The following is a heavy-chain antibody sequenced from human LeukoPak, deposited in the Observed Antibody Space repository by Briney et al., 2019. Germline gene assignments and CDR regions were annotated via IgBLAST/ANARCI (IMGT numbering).Heavy chain of an antibody. CDR1: GYTFSNYG. CDR2: ISADNYNT. D-gene: IGHD2-2*02. Sequence: ASVKVSCKASGYTFSNYGINWVRQAPGQGLEWMGWISADNYNTKYAQKLQGRVTMTTDTSTSTAYMEMRSLRSDDTAVYYCARDIHEVRLDYGMDVWGQGTTVTVSS. J-gene: IGHJ6*02. CDR3: ARDIHEVRLDYGMDV. V-gene: IGHV1-18*01.